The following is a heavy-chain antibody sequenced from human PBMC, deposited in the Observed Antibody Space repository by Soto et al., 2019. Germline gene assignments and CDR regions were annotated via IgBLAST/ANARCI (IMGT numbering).Heavy chain of an antibody. Sequence: PGGSLRLACAASRFMFSSYDMHWVRQAPGKGLDWVAVISYDGSNKYYADSVKGRFTISRDNSKNTLYLQMNSLRAEDTAVYYCAKLLLSGCSGGSCYPPGHFDYWGQGTLVTV. CDR3: AKLLLSGCSGGSCYPPGHFDY. CDR2: ISYDGSNK. CDR1: RFMFSSYD. J-gene: IGHJ4*02. V-gene: IGHV3-30*18. D-gene: IGHD2-15*01.